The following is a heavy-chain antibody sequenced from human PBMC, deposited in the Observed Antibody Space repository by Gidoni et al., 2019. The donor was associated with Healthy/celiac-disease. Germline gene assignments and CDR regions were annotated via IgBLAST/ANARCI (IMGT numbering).Heavy chain of an antibody. V-gene: IGHV3-21*01. Sequence: EGQLVESGGGLVKPGGSMRLAGEASGFTFSSYSMNWVRQAPGKGLEWVSSICSSSSSIYYADSVKGRFTISRDNAKNSLYLQMHSLRAADTAVYYCARGGWTSADYWGQGTLVTVSS. CDR1: GFTFSSYS. CDR2: ICSSSSSI. J-gene: IGHJ4*02. D-gene: IGHD6-19*01. CDR3: ARGGWTSADY.